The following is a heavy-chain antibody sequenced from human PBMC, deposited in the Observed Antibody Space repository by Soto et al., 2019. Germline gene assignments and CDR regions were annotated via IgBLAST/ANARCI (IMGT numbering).Heavy chain of an antibody. CDR1: GGSISSSSYY. D-gene: IGHD5-18*01. J-gene: IGHJ3*02. CDR2: IYYSGST. CDR3: ARRLGAMVGREAFDI. V-gene: IGHV4-39*01. Sequence: SETLSLTCTVPGGSISSSSYYWGWIRQPPGKGLEWIGSIYYSGSTYYNPSLKSRVTISVDTSKNQFSLKLSSVTAADTAVYYCARRLGAMVGREAFDIWGQGTMVT.